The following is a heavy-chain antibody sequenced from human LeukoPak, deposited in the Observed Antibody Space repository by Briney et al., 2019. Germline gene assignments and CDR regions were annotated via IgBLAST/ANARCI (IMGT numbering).Heavy chain of an antibody. CDR1: GGSISGGSYY. J-gene: IGHJ4*02. CDR3: AREGSINSPVDH. CDR2: IYTSGYT. D-gene: IGHD4-23*01. Sequence: SQTLSLTCTVSGGSISGGSYYWSWIRQPAGKGLEWIGRIYTSGYTNYNPSLKSRVTISVDTSKNQFSLNLSSVTAADTAVYFCAREGSINSPVDHWGQGTLVTVSS. V-gene: IGHV4-61*02.